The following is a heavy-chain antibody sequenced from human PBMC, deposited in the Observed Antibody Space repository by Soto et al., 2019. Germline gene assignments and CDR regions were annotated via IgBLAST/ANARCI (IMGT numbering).Heavy chain of an antibody. CDR3: ARDISGGSWYYYYGMDV. D-gene: IGHD2-15*01. Sequence: PSETLSLACIFSVGSISCGHYYWSGIRQPRGKGLEWIGYIYYSGSTYYNPSLKSRVTISVDTSKNQFSLKLSSVTAADTAVYYCARDISGGSWYYYYGMDVWGQGTTVTVSS. V-gene: IGHV4-30-4*01. J-gene: IGHJ6*01. CDR1: VGSISCGHYY. CDR2: IYYSGST.